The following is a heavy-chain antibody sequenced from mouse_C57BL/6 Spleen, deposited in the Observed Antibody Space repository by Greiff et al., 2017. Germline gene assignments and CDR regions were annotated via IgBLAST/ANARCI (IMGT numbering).Heavy chain of an antibody. J-gene: IGHJ4*01. D-gene: IGHD2-12*01. CDR2: ISDGGSYT. CDR3: AREEGTTGAMDY. Sequence: EVKVVESGGGLVKPGGSLKLSCAASGFTFSSYAMSWVRQTPEKRLEWVATISDGGSYTYYPDNVKGRFTISRDNAKNNLYLQMSHLKSEDTAMYYCAREEGTTGAMDYWGQGTSVTVSS. CDR1: GFTFSSYA. V-gene: IGHV5-4*01.